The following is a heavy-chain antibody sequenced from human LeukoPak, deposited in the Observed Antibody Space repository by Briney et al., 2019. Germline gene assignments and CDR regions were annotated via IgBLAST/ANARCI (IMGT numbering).Heavy chain of an antibody. V-gene: IGHV1-18*01. Sequence: GASVKVSCKASGYSFTSYGISWVRQAPGQGLEWMGWISVYNGNTNYAQKLQGRVTMTTDTSTSTAYMELRSLRSDDTAVYYCAREPLGYFGSGTYQNDYWGQGTLVTVSS. J-gene: IGHJ4*02. CDR3: AREPLGYFGSGTYQNDY. D-gene: IGHD3-10*01. CDR1: GYSFTSYG. CDR2: ISVYNGNT.